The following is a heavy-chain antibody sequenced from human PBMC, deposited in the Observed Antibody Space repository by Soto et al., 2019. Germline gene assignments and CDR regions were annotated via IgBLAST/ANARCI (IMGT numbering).Heavy chain of an antibody. D-gene: IGHD2-15*01. Sequence: QVQLVQSGAEVKKPGSSVKVSCKASGGTFSSYAISWVRQAPGQGLEWMGGIIPIFGTADYAQKFQGRVTITADESTSTAYRELSSLRSEDTAVYYCARARKGYCSGGSCYRSSGYYYYGMDVWGQGTTVTVSS. J-gene: IGHJ6*02. CDR1: GGTFSSYA. V-gene: IGHV1-69*01. CDR3: ARARKGYCSGGSCYRSSGYYYYGMDV. CDR2: IIPIFGTA.